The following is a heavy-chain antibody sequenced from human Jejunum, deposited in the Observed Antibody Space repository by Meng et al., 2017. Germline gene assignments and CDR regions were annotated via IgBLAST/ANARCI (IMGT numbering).Heavy chain of an antibody. D-gene: IGHD1-26*01. J-gene: IGHJ4*02. CDR1: GFSFSDHL. V-gene: IGHV3-72*01. CDR3: AGGRPGSAPFDY. Sequence: VELVASGGGLVQPVGSLSLSCATSGFSFSDHLMDWVRQAPGKGLEWVGRSRSKASGYTTEYAASVRGRFTVSRDGSENSLFLQMNSLKAEDTAVYYCAGGRPGSAPFDYWGRGTLVTVSS. CDR2: SRSKASGYTT.